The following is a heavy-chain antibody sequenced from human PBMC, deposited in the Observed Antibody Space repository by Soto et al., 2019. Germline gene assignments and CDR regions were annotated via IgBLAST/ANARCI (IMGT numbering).Heavy chain of an antibody. D-gene: IGHD4-17*01. J-gene: IGHJ4*02. CDR3: ARLRTTVTRSPGDY. CDR2: IYPGHADT. CDR1: GYTFATYW. V-gene: IGHV5-51*01. Sequence: EVQLVQSGAEVKKPGESLKISCKGSGYTFATYWIGWVRQMPGKGLEWMGIIYPGHADTRYSPSFQGQVTMSVDKSISTAYLQWTSLKASDTAIYYCARLRTTVTRSPGDYWGQGTLVTVSS.